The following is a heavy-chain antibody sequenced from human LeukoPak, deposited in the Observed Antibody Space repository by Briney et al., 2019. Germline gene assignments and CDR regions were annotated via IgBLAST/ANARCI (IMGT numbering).Heavy chain of an antibody. CDR3: ARLTIAAAGKVDY. V-gene: IGHV3-23*01. D-gene: IGHD6-13*01. Sequence: QPGGTLRLSCVGSGFTFSTHGMNWVRQAPGKGLEWVSGIGGSGIGHSTHYADSVKGRFTISRDNSKNTLYLQMNSLRAEDTAVYYCARLTIAAAGKVDYWGQGTLVTVSS. J-gene: IGHJ4*02. CDR2: IGGSGIGHST. CDR1: GFTFSTHG.